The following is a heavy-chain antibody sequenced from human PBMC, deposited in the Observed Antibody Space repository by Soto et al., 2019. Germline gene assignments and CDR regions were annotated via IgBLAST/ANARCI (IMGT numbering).Heavy chain of an antibody. V-gene: IGHV3-15*07. CDR2: IKSKTDGGTT. J-gene: IGHJ4*02. D-gene: IGHD6-13*01. CDR1: GFTFSNAW. CDR3: TTDRYSSSPYFDY. Sequence: GGSLRLSCAASGFTFSNAWMNWVRQAPGKGLEWVGRIKSKTDGGTTDYAAPVKGRFTISRDDSKNTLYLQMNSLKTEDTAVYYCTTDRYSSSPYFDYWGQGTLVTVSS.